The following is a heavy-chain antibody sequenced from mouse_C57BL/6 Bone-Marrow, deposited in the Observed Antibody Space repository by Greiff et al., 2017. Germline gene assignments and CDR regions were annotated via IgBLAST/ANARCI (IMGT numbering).Heavy chain of an antibody. CDR2: ISNGGGST. D-gene: IGHD2-3*01. Sequence: DVMLVESGGGLVQPGGSLKLSCAASGFTFSDYYMYWVRQTPEKRLEWVAYISNGGGSTYYPYTVKGRFTISRDNAKNTLYLQMSRLKSEDTAMYYCARRWLLYYAMDYWGQGTSVTVSS. J-gene: IGHJ4*01. V-gene: IGHV5-12*01. CDR3: ARRWLLYYAMDY. CDR1: GFTFSDYY.